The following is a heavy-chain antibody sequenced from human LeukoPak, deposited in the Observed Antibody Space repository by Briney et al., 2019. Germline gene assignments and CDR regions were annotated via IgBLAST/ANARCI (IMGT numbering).Heavy chain of an antibody. CDR2: INPNSGGT. V-gene: IGHV1-2*02. D-gene: IGHD3-9*01. Sequence: ASVKVSCKASGYTFTGYYMHWVRQAPGQGLEWTGWINPNSGGTNYAQKFQGRVTMTRDTSISTAYMELSRLRSDDTAVYYCARDFGGILTGYPPNYWGQGTLVTVSS. CDR3: ARDFGGILTGYPPNY. J-gene: IGHJ4*02. CDR1: GYTFTGYY.